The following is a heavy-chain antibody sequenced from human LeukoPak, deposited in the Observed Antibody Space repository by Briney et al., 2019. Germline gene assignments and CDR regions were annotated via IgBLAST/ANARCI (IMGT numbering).Heavy chain of an antibody. CDR2: FHYGGTT. D-gene: IGHD3-10*01. J-gene: IGHJ5*02. CDR1: VRPISNYY. Sequence: SETLSLTCTVSVRPISNYYWTWIRQPPGETLEWINYFHYGGTTTYNPSLESRVSMSVDTSRNQLSLNLSSVTAADTAVYYCATSGSVTYIQWFAPWGQGTLVTVSS. V-gene: IGHV4-59*08. CDR3: ATSGSVTYIQWFAP.